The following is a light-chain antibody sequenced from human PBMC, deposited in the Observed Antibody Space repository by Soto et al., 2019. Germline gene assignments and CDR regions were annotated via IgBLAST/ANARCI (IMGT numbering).Light chain of an antibody. CDR2: EVS. CDR3: SSYTSSSTLSYV. J-gene: IGLJ1*01. CDR1: GSDVGGYNY. V-gene: IGLV2-14*01. Sequence: QSALTQPASVSGSPGQSITISCTGTGSDVGGYNYVSWYQQHPGKAPKLMIYEVSNRPSGVSNRFSGSKSGNTASLTISGLQAEDEADYYCSSYTSSSTLSYVFGTGTKVTVL.